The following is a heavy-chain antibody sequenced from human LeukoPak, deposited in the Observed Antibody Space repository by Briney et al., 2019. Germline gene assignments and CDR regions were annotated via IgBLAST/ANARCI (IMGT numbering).Heavy chain of an antibody. Sequence: GASVKVSCKASGYTFTSYVINWGRQATGQGFGWWGWLTPNSGNTGYAQKFQGRVTMTRNTSISTAYMELSSLRSEDTAVYYCARGYCSSTSCYISWFDPWGQGTLVTVSS. CDR1: GYTFTSYV. V-gene: IGHV1-8*01. D-gene: IGHD2-2*02. J-gene: IGHJ5*02. CDR2: LTPNSGNT. CDR3: ARGYCSSTSCYISWFDP.